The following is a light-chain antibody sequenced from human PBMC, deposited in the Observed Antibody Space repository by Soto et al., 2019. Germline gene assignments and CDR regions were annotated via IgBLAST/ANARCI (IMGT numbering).Light chain of an antibody. Sequence: DIPMTQSPCSLSASVGHRDTITCRASQGICNNLAWYQQKPWQVPKLLIYAASTLQSGVPSRFSGSVSGTEFTLTISSLQPEDDAIYYCQKYNRATPETFGQGNKVEIK. CDR3: QKYNRATPET. V-gene: IGKV1-27*01. J-gene: IGKJ1*01. CDR2: AAS. CDR1: QGICNN.